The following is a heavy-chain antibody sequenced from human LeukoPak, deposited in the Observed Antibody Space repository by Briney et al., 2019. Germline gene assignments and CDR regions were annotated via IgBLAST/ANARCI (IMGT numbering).Heavy chain of an antibody. J-gene: IGHJ3*02. CDR3: ARDWAIGYYGSGSYYRPDAFDI. D-gene: IGHD3-10*01. V-gene: IGHV4-4*07. CDR2: IYTSGST. Sequence: SETLSLTCTVSGGSISSYYWCWIRQPAGKGLEWIGRIYTSGSTNYNPSLKSRVTMSVDTSKNQFSLKLSSVTAADTAVYYCARDWAIGYYGSGSYYRPDAFDIWGQGTMVTVSS. CDR1: GGSISSYY.